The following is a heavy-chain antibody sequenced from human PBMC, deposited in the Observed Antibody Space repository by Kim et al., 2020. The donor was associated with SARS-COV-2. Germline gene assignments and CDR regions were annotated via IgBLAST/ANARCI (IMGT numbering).Heavy chain of an antibody. J-gene: IGHJ6*02. D-gene: IGHD3-10*01. CDR3: ARHRITMVRGVIIPSEYYYYYGMDV. CDR2: IYPGDSDT. CDR1: GYSFTSYW. V-gene: IGHV5-51*01. Sequence: GESLKISCKGSGYSFTSYWIGWVRQMPGKGLEWMGIIYPGDSDTRYSPSFQGQVTISADKSISTAYLQWSSLKASDTAMYYCARHRITMVRGVIIPSEYYYYYGMDVWGQGTTVTVSS.